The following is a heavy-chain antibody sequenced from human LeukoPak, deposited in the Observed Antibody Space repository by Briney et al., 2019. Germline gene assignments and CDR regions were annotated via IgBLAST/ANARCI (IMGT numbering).Heavy chain of an antibody. J-gene: IGHJ3*02. V-gene: IGHV4-59*01. Sequence: SETLSLTCTVSGYSISSYYWSWIRQPPGKGLEWIGYIYYSGSTNYNPSLKSRVTISVDTSKNQFSLKLSSVTAADTAVYYCARDGGASRDVAFDIWGQGTMVTVSS. CDR1: GYSISSYY. D-gene: IGHD3-16*01. CDR2: IYYSGST. CDR3: ARDGGASRDVAFDI.